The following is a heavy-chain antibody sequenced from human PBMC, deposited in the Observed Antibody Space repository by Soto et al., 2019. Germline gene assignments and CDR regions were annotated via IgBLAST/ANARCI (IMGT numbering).Heavy chain of an antibody. Sequence: QAQLLQSGAEVKKPGASVKVSCKASGYTFINYFIHWVRQAPGQRLEWIGIVDPSRGSADYAQKFQCRVTMTTDVSTRTVFMDLSSLRSEDTAVYYWARPLIGNTVDLWGQGTTVIVSS. CDR3: ARPLIGNTVDL. CDR1: GYTFINYF. V-gene: IGHV1-46*01. D-gene: IGHD1-7*01. CDR2: VDPSRGSA. J-gene: IGHJ3*01.